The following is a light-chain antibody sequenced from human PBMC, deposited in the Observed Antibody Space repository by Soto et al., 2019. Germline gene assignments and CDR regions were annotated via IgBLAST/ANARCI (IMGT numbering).Light chain of an antibody. V-gene: IGKV1-9*01. CDR3: QQVNSYPLT. CDR2: AAS. Sequence: DIQLTQSPSFLSASVGDRVTITCRASRGISSHLAWYQQKPGKAPKLLIYAASTLQSGVPSRFSGSGSGTEFTLTISSLQPEDSATYYCQQVNSYPLTFGGGTKVDIK. CDR1: RGISSH. J-gene: IGKJ4*01.